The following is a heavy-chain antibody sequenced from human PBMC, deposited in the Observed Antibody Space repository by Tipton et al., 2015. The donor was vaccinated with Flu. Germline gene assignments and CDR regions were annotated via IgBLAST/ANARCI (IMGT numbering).Heavy chain of an antibody. J-gene: IGHJ4*02. CDR1: GFTFSSYW. V-gene: IGHV4-39*07. CDR3: ASIVYGRSTADYPFHD. D-gene: IGHD3-9*01. CDR2: IYYGGHT. Sequence: QLVQSGGGLVQPGGSLRLSCAASGFTFSSYWMSWIRLPPGKGLEWIGSIYYGGHTYYHPSPQSRVTISVDTSKNQFSLNVRSVTAADTAVYFCASIVYGRSTADYPFHDWGQGTLVTVSS.